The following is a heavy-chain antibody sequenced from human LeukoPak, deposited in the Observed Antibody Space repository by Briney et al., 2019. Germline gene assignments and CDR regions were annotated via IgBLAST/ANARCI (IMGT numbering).Heavy chain of an antibody. CDR2: INPNSGGT. D-gene: IGHD2-2*01. J-gene: IGHJ4*02. Sequence: ASLKVSCKASGYTFTGYYMHWVRQAPGQGLEWMGWINPNSGGTNYAQKFQGRVTMTRDTSISTAYMELSRLRSDDTAVYYCAIIVVPAALSRDYFDYWGQGTLVTVSS. CDR1: GYTFTGYY. CDR3: AIIVVPAALSRDYFDY. V-gene: IGHV1-2*02.